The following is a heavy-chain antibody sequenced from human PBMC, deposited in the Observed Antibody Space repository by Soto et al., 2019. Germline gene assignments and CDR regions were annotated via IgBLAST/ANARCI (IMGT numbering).Heavy chain of an antibody. J-gene: IGHJ4*02. Sequence: GGSLRLSCAASGFTFSSYWMSWVRQAPGKGLEWVANIKQDGSGRSYLDSVKGRFTLSRDNAKNSLYLQMNSLRVEDTAVYYCARASSIRISMIRGGVAFFDYWGLGTLVTVSS. CDR2: IKQDGSGR. V-gene: IGHV3-7*05. CDR3: ARASSIRISMIRGGVAFFDY. D-gene: IGHD3-10*01. CDR1: GFTFSSYW.